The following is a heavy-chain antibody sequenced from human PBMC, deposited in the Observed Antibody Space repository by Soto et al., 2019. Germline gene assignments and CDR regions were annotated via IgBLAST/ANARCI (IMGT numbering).Heavy chain of an antibody. D-gene: IGHD3-16*02. Sequence: GESLKISCKGSGYIFSNYWISWVRQKSGKGLEWMGRIDPSDSYTNFSPSFQGHISITVDKSINTAYLQRSGLEASDTAIYYCAKHRHANGDPFYDIWGQGTMGTVSS. V-gene: IGHV5-10-1*01. J-gene: IGHJ3*02. CDR2: IDPSDSYT. CDR1: GYIFSNYW. CDR3: AKHRHANGDPFYDI.